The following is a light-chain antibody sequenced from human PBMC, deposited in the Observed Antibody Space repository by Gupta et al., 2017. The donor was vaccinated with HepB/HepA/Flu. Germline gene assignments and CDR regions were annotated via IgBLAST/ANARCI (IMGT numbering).Light chain of an antibody. CDR1: QSVSSSY. V-gene: IGKV3-20*01. CDR2: GAS. J-gene: IGKJ1*01. Sequence: EIVLTQSPGTLPLSPGERATRSCRASQSVSSSYLAWYQQKPGQAPRLLIYGASSRATGIPDRFSGSGSGTDFTLTISRLEPEDFAVYYCQQYGSSPWTFGQGTKVEIK. CDR3: QQYGSSPWT.